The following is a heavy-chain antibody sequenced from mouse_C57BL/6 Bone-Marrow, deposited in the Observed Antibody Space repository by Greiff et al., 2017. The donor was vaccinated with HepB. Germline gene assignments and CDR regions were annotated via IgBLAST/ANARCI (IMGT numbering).Heavy chain of an antibody. Sequence: VQLQQPGTELLKPGASVKLSCKASGSTFTSYWMHGVKQRPGQGLGWIGNINPSNGGTNYNEKFKSKATLTVDKSSSTAYMQLSSLTSEDSAVYYCARSGDDLYWYFDVWGTGTTVTVSS. CDR3: ARSGDDLYWYFDV. V-gene: IGHV1-53*01. CDR2: INPSNGGT. J-gene: IGHJ1*03. D-gene: IGHD2-12*01. CDR1: GSTFTSYW.